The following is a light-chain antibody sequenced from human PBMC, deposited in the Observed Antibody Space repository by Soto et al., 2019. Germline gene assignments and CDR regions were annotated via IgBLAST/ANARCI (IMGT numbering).Light chain of an antibody. V-gene: IGKV4-1*01. Sequence: DIVMTQSPDSLAVSLGERATINCKSSQSVLHSSNNKNYLAWYQQKPGHPPKLLIYWASTRESGVPDRFSGSGSGTDLTLTISRLQAEDVAVYYCQQYYSTPQTFGQGTKVEIK. J-gene: IGKJ1*01. CDR3: QQYYSTPQT. CDR2: WAS. CDR1: QSVLHSSNNKNY.